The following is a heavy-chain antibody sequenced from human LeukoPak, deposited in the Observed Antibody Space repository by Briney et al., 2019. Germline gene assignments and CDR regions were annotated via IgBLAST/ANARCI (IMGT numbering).Heavy chain of an antibody. Sequence: GESLKISCKASGYSFTTHWIGWVRQMPGKGLEWMGIIYPGDSDTRSSPSFQGHVTISADTSISTAYLQWSSLKASDTAMYYCATWDYYDISGDYTYKWFDPWGQGTLVTVSS. CDR1: GYSFTTHW. J-gene: IGHJ5*02. V-gene: IGHV5-51*01. CDR3: ATWDYYDISGDYTYKWFDP. D-gene: IGHD3-22*01. CDR2: IYPGDSDT.